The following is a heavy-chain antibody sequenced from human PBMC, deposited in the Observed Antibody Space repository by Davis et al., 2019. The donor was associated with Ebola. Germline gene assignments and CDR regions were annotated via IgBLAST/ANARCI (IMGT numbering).Heavy chain of an antibody. D-gene: IGHD2-8*01. CDR3: AKGGDTTVMGFDY. CDR1: GFTFSNYA. Sequence: GGSLRLSCVVSGFTFSNYAMHWVRQAPGKGLEWVAVISYDGSNKYYADSVKGRFTISRDNSKNTLYLQMNSLRAEDTAVYYCAKGGDTTVMGFDYWGQGTLVTVSS. V-gene: IGHV3-30-3*01. CDR2: ISYDGSNK. J-gene: IGHJ4*02.